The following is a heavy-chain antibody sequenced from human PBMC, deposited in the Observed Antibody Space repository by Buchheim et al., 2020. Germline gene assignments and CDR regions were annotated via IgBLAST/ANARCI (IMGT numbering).Heavy chain of an antibody. D-gene: IGHD6-13*01. CDR2: INPSGGST. CDR3: ARDSSSWYYYYYGMDV. CDR1: GYTFTSYY. V-gene: IGHV1-46*01. J-gene: IGHJ6*02. Sequence: QVQLVQSGAEVKKPGASVKVSCKASGYTFTSYYMHWVRQAPGQGLEWMGIINPSGGSTSYAKKFQGRVTMTRDTSTSTVYMELSSLRSEDTAVYYCARDSSSWYYYYYGMDVWGQGTT.